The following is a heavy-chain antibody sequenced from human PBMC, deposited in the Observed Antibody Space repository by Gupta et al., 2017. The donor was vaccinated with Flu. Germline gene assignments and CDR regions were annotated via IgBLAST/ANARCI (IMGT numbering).Heavy chain of an antibody. CDR1: GFSLATSGVG. J-gene: IGHJ3*01. CDR2: IHWDDDK. V-gene: IGHV2-5*02. D-gene: IGHD2-15*01. CDR3: AHRRCCGGFYFFDFDV. Sequence: QDTLKESGPALVEPTQTLTLICSVSGFSLATSGVGVGWFRQPPGTALEWLAVIHWDDDKDFSPSRKSRLSITRDASKRQVVLKVADVGQVNRVTSYCAHRRCCGGFYFFDFDVWGQGTRVTVSS.